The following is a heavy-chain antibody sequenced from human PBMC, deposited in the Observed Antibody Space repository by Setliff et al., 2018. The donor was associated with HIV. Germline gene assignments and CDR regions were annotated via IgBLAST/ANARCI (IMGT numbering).Heavy chain of an antibody. J-gene: IGHJ3*02. Sequence: LSLTCAVSGYSISSGFYWGWIRQPPGKGLEWIGYIYYNGNAYYYNPSLKSRTTISLDTSMNQFSLKLTSVTAADTAVYYCAREVDVVTTSDAFDIWGQGTMVTVSS. CDR1: GYSISSGFY. CDR2: IYYNGNA. CDR3: AREVDVVTTSDAFDI. V-gene: IGHV4-30-4*08. D-gene: IGHD2-21*02.